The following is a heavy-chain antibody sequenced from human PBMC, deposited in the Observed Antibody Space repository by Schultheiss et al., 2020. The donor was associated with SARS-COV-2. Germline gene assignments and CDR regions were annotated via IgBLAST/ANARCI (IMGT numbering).Heavy chain of an antibody. J-gene: IGHJ1*01. D-gene: IGHD3-3*01. CDR1: GGSISSGGYY. V-gene: IGHV4-31*03. CDR3: ARDLYYDFWSGPTESFQH. CDR2: IHYSGST. Sequence: SETLSLTCTVSGGSISSGGYYWSWIRQHPRKGLEWIGYIHYSGSTYYNPSLKSRLTISGDTSKNQFSLKLSSVTAADTAVYYCARDLYYDFWSGPTESFQHWGQGTLVTVSS.